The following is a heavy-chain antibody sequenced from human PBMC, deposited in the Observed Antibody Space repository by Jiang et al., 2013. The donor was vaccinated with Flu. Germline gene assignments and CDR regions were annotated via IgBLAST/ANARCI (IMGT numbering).Heavy chain of an antibody. J-gene: IGHJ2*01. Sequence: QLVESGGGVVQPGRSLRLSCAASGFTFSSYGMHWVRQAPGKGLEWVAVIWYDGSKKYYADSVKGRFTISRDNSNNTLYLQMNSLRAEGTGVYSCARDNANDWYFDLWGRGTLVTVSS. V-gene: IGHV3-33*01. CDR2: IWYDGSKK. CDR3: ARDNANDWYFDL. CDR1: GFTFSSYG. D-gene: IGHD1-1*01.